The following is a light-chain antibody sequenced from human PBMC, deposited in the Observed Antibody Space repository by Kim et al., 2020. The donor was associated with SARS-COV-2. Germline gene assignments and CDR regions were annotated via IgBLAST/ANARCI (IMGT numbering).Light chain of an antibody. Sequence: LSPGERATLSCRASQSVTSTYLNWYQQRLGQAPRLLIYGASSRATGIPDRFSGSGSGTDFTLTIRRLEPEDFAVYYCQLSDFSLTFGGGTKVDIK. CDR3: QLSDFSLT. J-gene: IGKJ4*01. CDR1: QSVTSTY. CDR2: GAS. V-gene: IGKV3-20*01.